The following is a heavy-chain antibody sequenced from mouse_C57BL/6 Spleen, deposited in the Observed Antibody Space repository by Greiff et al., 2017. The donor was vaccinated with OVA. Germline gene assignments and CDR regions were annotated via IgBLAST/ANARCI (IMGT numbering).Heavy chain of an antibody. D-gene: IGHD1-1*01. CDR1: GFSLTSYG. CDR2: IWGVGST. V-gene: IGHV2-6*01. Sequence: VMLVESGPGLVAPSQSLSITCTVSGFSLTSYGVDWVRQSPGKGLEWLGVIWGVGSTNYNSALKSRLSISKDNSKSQVFLKMNSLQTDDTAMYYCARSYYYGSSTYYAMDYWGQGTSVTVSS. J-gene: IGHJ4*01. CDR3: ARSYYYGSSTYYAMDY.